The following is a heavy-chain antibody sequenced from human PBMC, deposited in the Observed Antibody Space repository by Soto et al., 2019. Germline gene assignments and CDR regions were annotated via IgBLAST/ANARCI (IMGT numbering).Heavy chain of an antibody. V-gene: IGHV4-39*01. CDR1: GVSISSSSHY. CDR3: ASHALQNAFDL. Sequence: QLEESGPGLVKPSETLSLTCSVSGVSISSSSHYWAWVRQAPGQGLEWLGSGYQSGNTFYNPSLWTGVAVSGHASTNKVPLRVRSVTAGDRGVFFCASHALQNAFDLGGQGPPVTFSS. CDR2: GYQSGNT. J-gene: IGHJ4*02.